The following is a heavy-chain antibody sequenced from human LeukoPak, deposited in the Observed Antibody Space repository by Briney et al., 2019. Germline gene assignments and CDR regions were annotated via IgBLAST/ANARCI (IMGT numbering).Heavy chain of an antibody. CDR2: VYSIGTT. Sequence: SETLSLTCTVSGGSISSRTYYWGWIRQPPGKGLEWIGSVYSIGTTYYSPSLKSRVTISVDTSKNQFSLRLNSVTAADSAVYYCARRFQLLWDIAFDIWGQGTMVTVSS. CDR1: GGSISSRTYY. D-gene: IGHD2-2*01. V-gene: IGHV4-39*01. J-gene: IGHJ3*02. CDR3: ARRFQLLWDIAFDI.